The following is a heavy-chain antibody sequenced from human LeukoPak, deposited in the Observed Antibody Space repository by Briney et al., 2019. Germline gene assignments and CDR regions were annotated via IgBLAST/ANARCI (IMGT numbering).Heavy chain of an antibody. CDR1: GYSISSGYY. D-gene: IGHD6-6*01. CDR3: ATYGRYSSSSHYFDY. Sequence: SETLSLTCAVSGYSISSGYYWGWIRQPPGKGLEWIGSIYHSGSTYHNPSLKSRVTISVDTSKNQFSLKLSSVTAADTAVYYCATYGRYSSSSHYFDYWGQGTLVTVSS. J-gene: IGHJ4*02. V-gene: IGHV4-38-2*01. CDR2: IYHSGST.